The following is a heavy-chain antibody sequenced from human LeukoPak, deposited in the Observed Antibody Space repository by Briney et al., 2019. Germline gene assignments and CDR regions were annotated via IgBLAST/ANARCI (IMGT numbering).Heavy chain of an antibody. CDR3: ARVIFDYFDP. V-gene: IGHV3-48*04. CDR1: GFTFSSYS. CDR2: ISSSSSTI. J-gene: IGHJ4*02. Sequence: GGSLRLSCAASGFTFSSYSMNWVRQAPGKGLEWVSYISSSSSTIYYADSVKGRFTISRDNAKNSLYLQMNSLRAEDTAVYYCARVIFDYFDPWGQGTLVTVSS.